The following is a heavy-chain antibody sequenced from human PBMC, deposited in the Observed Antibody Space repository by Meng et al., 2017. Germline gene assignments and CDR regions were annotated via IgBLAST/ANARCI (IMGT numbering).Heavy chain of an antibody. V-gene: IGHV3-48*03. CDR2: ISSSGSTI. CDR3: ARGYSGYDYSWLWDY. D-gene: IGHD5-12*01. J-gene: IGHJ4*02. CDR1: GFTFSSYE. Sequence: GESLKISCAPSGFTFSSYEMNWVRQAPGKGLEWVSYISSSGSTIYYADSVKGRFTISRDNAKNSLYLQMNSLRAEDTAVYYCARGYSGYDYSWLWDYWGQGTLVTVSS.